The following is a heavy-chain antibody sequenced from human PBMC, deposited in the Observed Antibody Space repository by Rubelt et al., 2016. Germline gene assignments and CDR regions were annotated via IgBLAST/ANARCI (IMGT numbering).Heavy chain of an antibody. Sequence: EWVSVIYSGGSTYYADSVKGRFTISRHNSKNTLYLQMNSLRAEDTAVYYCARLGVFSGYYYPYYFDYWGQGTLVTVSS. D-gene: IGHD3-22*01. CDR3: ARLGVFSGYYYPYYFDY. CDR2: IYSGGST. J-gene: IGHJ4*02. V-gene: IGHV3-53*04.